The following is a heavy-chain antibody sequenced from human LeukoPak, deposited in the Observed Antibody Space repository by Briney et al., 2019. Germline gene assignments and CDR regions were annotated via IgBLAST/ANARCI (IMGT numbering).Heavy chain of an antibody. D-gene: IGHD6-19*01. Sequence: GGSLRLSCAASGFTYSSYGMHWVRQAPGKGLEWVAFIRYDGSNKYYADSVKGRFTISRDNSKNTLYLQMNSLRAEDTAVYYCAKPMYSSGPFVDYWGQGTLVTVSS. CDR3: AKPMYSSGPFVDY. CDR1: GFTYSSYG. J-gene: IGHJ4*02. V-gene: IGHV3-30*02. CDR2: IRYDGSNK.